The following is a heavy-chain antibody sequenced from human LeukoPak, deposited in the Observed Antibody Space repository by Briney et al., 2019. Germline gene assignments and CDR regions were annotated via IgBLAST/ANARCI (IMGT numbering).Heavy chain of an antibody. CDR1: GFTFSSYI. CDR3: ARGAHNWFDP. CDR2: ISSSSSYI. V-gene: IGHV3-21*01. Sequence: GGSLRLSCAASGFTFSSYIMNWVRQAPGKGLEWVSSISSSSSYIYYADSVKGRFTISRDNAKNSLYLQMNSLRAEDTAVYYCARGAHNWFDPWGQGTLVTVSS. J-gene: IGHJ5*02.